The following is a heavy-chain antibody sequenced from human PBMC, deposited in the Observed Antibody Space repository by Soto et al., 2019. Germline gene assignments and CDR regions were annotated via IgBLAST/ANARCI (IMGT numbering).Heavy chain of an antibody. J-gene: IGHJ4*02. CDR3: ARRAYPALRFLEWYPIDY. V-gene: IGHV1-8*01. Sequence: ASVKVSCKASGYTFTSYDISWVRQATGQGLEWMGWMNPNSGNTGYAQKFQGRVTMTRNTSISTAYMELSSLRSEDTAVYYCARRAYPALRFLEWYPIDYWGQGTLVTVSS. CDR1: GYTFTSYD. CDR2: MNPNSGNT. D-gene: IGHD3-3*01.